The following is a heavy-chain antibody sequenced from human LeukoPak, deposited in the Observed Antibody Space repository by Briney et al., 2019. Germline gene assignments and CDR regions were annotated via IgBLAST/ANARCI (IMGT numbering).Heavy chain of an antibody. CDR1: GFTFSSYG. CDR2: ISYDGSNK. CDR3: AKGSWAFDY. Sequence: GRSLRLSCAASGFTFSSYGMHWVRQAPGKGLEWVAVISYDGSNKYYADSVKGRFTISRDNSKNTLYLQMNGLRAEDTAVYYCAKGSWAFDYWGQGTLVTVSS. J-gene: IGHJ4*02. V-gene: IGHV3-30*18. D-gene: IGHD6-13*01.